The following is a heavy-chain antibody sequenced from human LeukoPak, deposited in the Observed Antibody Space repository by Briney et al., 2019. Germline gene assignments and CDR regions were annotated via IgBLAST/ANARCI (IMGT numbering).Heavy chain of an antibody. V-gene: IGHV4-34*01. CDR3: ARHVDEYSGSLRD. CDR1: GGSFSGYY. Sequence: SETLSLTCAVYGGSFSGYYWSWIRQPPGKGLEWIGEINHSGSTNYNPSLKSRVTISVDTSKNQFSLKLSSVTAADTAVYYCARHVDEYSGSLRDWGQGTLVTVS. J-gene: IGHJ4*02. CDR2: INHSGST. D-gene: IGHD1-26*01.